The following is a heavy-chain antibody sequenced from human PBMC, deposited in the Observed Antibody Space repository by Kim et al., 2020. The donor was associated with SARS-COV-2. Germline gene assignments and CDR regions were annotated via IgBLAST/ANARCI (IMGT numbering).Heavy chain of an antibody. CDR1: GFSLNTGSGVG. D-gene: IGHD3-9*01. J-gene: IGHJ4*02. V-gene: IGHV2-5*02. CDR2: IYWDDDK. CDR3: VHDRTGFYLDY. Sequence: SGPTLVNPTPTLTLTCTFSGFSLNTGSGVGVGWIRQPPGKALEWLALIYWDDDKRYSPSLKSRLIITKDTSKNQVVLTMTNMDPVDTATYYCVHDRTGFYLDYWGQGTLVTVSS.